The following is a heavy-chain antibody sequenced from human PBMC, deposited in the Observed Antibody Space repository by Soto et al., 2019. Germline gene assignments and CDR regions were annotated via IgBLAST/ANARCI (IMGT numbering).Heavy chain of an antibody. J-gene: IGHJ4*02. CDR1: VFTFISYG. CDR3: ARDGVYYDSSGYYSFDY. D-gene: IGHD3-22*01. V-gene: IGHV3-33*01. CDR2: IWYDGSNK. Sequence: PGWSLRLSCASSVFTFISYGMHWVRQAPGKGLEWVAVIWYDGSNKYYADSVKGRFTISRDNSKNTLYLQMNSLRAEDTAVYYCARDGVYYDSSGYYSFDYWGQGTLVTVSS.